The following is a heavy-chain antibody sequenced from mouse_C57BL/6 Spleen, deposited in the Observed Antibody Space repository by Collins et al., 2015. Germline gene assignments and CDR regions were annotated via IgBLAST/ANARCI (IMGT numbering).Heavy chain of an antibody. CDR1: GYTFTSYW. V-gene: IGHV1-59*01. Sequence: QVQLQQPEAELVRPGTSVKLSCKASGYTFTSYWMHWVKQRPGQGLEWIGVIDPSDSYTNYNQKFKGKATLTVDTSSSTAYMQLSSLTSEDSAVYYCARDRSGDWGQGTLVTVSA. CDR2: IDPSDSYT. J-gene: IGHJ3*01. D-gene: IGHD3-2*02. CDR3: ARDRSGD.